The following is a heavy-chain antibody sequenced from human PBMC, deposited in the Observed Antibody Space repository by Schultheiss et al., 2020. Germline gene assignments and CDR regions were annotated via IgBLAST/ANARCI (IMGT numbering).Heavy chain of an antibody. Sequence: GGSLRLSCAASGFTFSSYGMHWVRQAPGKGLEWVAVISYDGSNKYYADSVKGRFTISRDNAKNSLYLQMNSLRAEDTAVYYCARDWSGNYQRAFDIWGQGTMVTVSS. V-gene: IGHV3-30*03. J-gene: IGHJ3*02. D-gene: IGHD3-3*01. CDR1: GFTFSSYG. CDR3: ARDWSGNYQRAFDI. CDR2: ISYDGSNK.